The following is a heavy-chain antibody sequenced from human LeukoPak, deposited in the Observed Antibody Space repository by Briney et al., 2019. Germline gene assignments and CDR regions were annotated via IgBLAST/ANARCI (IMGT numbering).Heavy chain of an antibody. CDR1: GFTFTTYW. CDR2: INSDGSIT. J-gene: IGHJ6*02. V-gene: IGHV3-74*01. D-gene: IGHD5-18*01. Sequence: GESLRLSCAASGFTFTTYWMHWVRQAPGKGLVWVSHINSDGSITSYADSVKGRFTISRDNAKNTLYLQMNSLRAEDTAVYYCARDAVDTANAVWGQGTTVTVSS. CDR3: ARDAVDTANAV.